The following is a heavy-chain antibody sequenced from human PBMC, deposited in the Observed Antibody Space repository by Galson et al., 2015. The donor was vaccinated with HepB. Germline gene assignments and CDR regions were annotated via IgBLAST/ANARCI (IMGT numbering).Heavy chain of an antibody. Sequence: SLRLSCAASGFTFSSYDMHWVRQATGKGLEWVSAIGTAGDPYYPGSVKGRFTISRENAKNSLYLQMNSLRAGDTAVYYCARGRAAAGTSPDGNFDYWGQGTLVTVSS. J-gene: IGHJ4*02. CDR2: IGTAGDP. D-gene: IGHD6-13*01. CDR1: GFTFSSYD. CDR3: ARGRAAAGTSPDGNFDY. V-gene: IGHV3-13*05.